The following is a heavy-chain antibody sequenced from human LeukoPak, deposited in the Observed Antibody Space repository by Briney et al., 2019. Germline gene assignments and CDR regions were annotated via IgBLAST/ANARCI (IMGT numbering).Heavy chain of an antibody. CDR1: GYTFTDYY. J-gene: IGHJ6*03. D-gene: IGHD3-22*01. V-gene: IGHV1-2*02. CDR2: TNPNSGGT. CDR3: ASLTYYYDSSGYYSPRYYYMDV. Sequence: ASVKVSCKASGYTFTDYYMHWVRQAPGQGLEWMGWTNPNSGGTNYAQRFQGRVTMTRDTSISTAYMELSRLKTDATAVYYCASLTYYYDSSGYYSPRYYYMDVWGKGTTVTVSS.